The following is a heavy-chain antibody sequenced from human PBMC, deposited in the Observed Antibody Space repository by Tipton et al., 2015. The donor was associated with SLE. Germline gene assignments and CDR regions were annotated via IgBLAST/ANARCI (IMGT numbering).Heavy chain of an antibody. Sequence: TLSLTCTVSGGSISSGSYYWSWIRQPAGKGLEWIGRIYTSGSTNYNPSLKSRVTISVDTSKNQFSLKLSSVTAADTAVYYCAREEGQWDAFDIWGQGTMVTVSS. CDR2: IYTSGST. CDR3: AREEGQWDAFDI. J-gene: IGHJ3*02. D-gene: IGHD6-19*01. V-gene: IGHV4-61*02. CDR1: GGSISSGSYY.